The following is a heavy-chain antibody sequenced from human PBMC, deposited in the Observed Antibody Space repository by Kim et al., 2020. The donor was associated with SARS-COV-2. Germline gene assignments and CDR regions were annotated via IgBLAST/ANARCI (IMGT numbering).Heavy chain of an antibody. J-gene: IGHJ3*02. CDR2: ISYDGSNK. V-gene: IGHV3-30-3*01. CDR3: ARDAGWIQLWLSAFDI. D-gene: IGHD5-18*01. Sequence: GGSLRLSCAASGFTFSSYAMHWVRQAPGKGLEWVAVISYDGSNKYYADSVKGRFTISRDNSKNTLYLQMNSLRAEDTAVYYCARDAGWIQLWLSAFDIWGQGTMVTVSS. CDR1: GFTFSSYA.